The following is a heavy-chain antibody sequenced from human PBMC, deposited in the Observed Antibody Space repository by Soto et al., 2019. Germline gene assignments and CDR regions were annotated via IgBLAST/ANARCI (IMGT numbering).Heavy chain of an antibody. CDR1: GGSISRYY. Sequence: SETLSLTCTVSGGSISRYYWSWIRQPPGKGLERIGYMYNTGSTVYNPPFKSRVTISVDTSKNQFSLKLSSVTAADTAVYYCARHLTYCSAGSCYSDFPYYGMDVWGQGTTVTVSS. J-gene: IGHJ6*02. CDR3: ARHLTYCSAGSCYSDFPYYGMDV. CDR2: MYNTGST. V-gene: IGHV4-59*08. D-gene: IGHD2-15*01.